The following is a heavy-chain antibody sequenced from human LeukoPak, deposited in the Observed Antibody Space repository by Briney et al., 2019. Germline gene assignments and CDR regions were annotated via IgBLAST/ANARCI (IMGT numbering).Heavy chain of an antibody. CDR2: IYYSGST. CDR1: GGSISSSSYY. Sequence: SETLSLTCTVSGGSISSSSYYWGWIRQPPGKGLEWIGSIYYSGSTYYNPSLKSRVTISVDTSKNQFSLKLSSVTAADTAVYYCAREEISRANIDPWGQGTLVTVSS. CDR3: AREEISRANIDP. J-gene: IGHJ5*02. V-gene: IGHV4-39*07. D-gene: IGHD3-16*02.